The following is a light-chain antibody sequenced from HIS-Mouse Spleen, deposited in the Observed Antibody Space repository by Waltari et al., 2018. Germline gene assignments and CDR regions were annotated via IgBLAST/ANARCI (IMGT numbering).Light chain of an antibody. Sequence: DIQLTQSPSFLSASVGDRVTITCRASQGISSYLAWYQQKPGKAPKLLIYAASTLQSGVPSRFSGSVSGTEFTLTISSLQPEDFATYYCQQLNSYPPTFGPGTKVDIK. CDR3: QQLNSYPPT. CDR2: AAS. CDR1: QGISSY. V-gene: IGKV1-9*01. J-gene: IGKJ3*01.